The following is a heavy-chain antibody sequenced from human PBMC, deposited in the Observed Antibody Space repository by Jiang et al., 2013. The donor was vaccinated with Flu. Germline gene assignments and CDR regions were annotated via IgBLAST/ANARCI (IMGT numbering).Heavy chain of an antibody. CDR3: ARRSGGGIDY. D-gene: IGHD4-23*01. CDR1: GGSISSSSYY. J-gene: IGHJ4*02. V-gene: IGHV4-39*01. Sequence: GPGLVKPSETLSLTCTVSGGSISSSSYYWGWIRQPPGKGLEWIGSIYYSGSTYYNPSLKSRVTISVDTSKNQFSLKLSSVTAADTAVYYCARRSGGGIDYWGQGNPGHRLL. CDR2: IYYSGST.